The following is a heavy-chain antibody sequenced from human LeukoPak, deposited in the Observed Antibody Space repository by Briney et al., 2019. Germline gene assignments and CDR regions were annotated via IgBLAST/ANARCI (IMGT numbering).Heavy chain of an antibody. V-gene: IGHV4-39*01. J-gene: IGHJ4*02. CDR2: IYYSGST. CDR1: GGSISSSSYY. CDR3: ARGHWFDY. D-gene: IGHD1-1*01. Sequence: PSETLSLTCTVSGGSISSSSYYWGWIRQPPGKGLEWIVSIYYSGSTYYNPSLKSRFTISVDTSKNQFSLKLSSVTAADTAVYYCARGHWFDYWGQGTLVTVSS.